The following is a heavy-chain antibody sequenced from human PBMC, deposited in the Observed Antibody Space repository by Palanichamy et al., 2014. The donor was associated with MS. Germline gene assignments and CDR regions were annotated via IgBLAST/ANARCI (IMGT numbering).Heavy chain of an antibody. CDR1: GYTFNTYS. J-gene: IGHJ3*02. CDR2: INVGNGDT. V-gene: IGHV1-3*01. D-gene: IGHD6-19*01. Sequence: QVQLVQSGAEVKKPGASVKVSCKASGYTFNTYSIHWVRQAPGQSLEWMGWINVGNGDTKYSQRSQGRVTVTRDTPADTSATTVYMELSSLTSEDTALYYCAWGSGWDKAFDIWGRGTLVTVSS. CDR3: AWGSGWDKAFDI.